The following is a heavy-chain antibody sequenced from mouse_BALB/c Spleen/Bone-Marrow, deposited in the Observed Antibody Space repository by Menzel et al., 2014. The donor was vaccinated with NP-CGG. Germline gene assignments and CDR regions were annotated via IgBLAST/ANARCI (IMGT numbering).Heavy chain of an antibody. CDR3: ARDYSYYFDY. J-gene: IGHJ2*01. CDR2: IRNKANGYTT. Sequence: EVQGVESGGGLVLPGGFLRLSCATSGFTFTDHYVSWVRQPPGKALEWLGFIRNKANGYTTEYSASVKGRFTISRDNSQSIVYLQMNTLRAEDSATYYCARDYSYYFDYWGQGTTLTVSS. D-gene: IGHD2-1*01. V-gene: IGHV7-3*02. CDR1: GFTFTDHY.